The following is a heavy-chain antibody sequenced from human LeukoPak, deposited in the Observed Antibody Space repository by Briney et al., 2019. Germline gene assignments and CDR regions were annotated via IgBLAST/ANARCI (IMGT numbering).Heavy chain of an antibody. J-gene: IGHJ4*02. D-gene: IGHD2-2*01. CDR2: IYSGGST. V-gene: IGHV3-53*01. CDR3: ARGLKGYCSSTSCYEGYYFDY. CDR1: GFTVSSNY. Sequence: GGSLRLSCAASGFTVSSNYMSWVRQAPGKGLEWVSVIYSGGSTYYADSVKGRFTISRDNSKNTLYLQMNSLRAEDTAVYYCARGLKGYCSSTSCYEGYYFDYWGQGTLVTVSS.